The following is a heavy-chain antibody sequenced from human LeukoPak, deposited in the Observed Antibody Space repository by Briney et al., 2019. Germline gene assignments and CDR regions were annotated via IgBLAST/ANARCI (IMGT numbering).Heavy chain of an antibody. CDR3: VSEERAVKDS. D-gene: IGHD3-10*01. V-gene: IGHV3-30*02. J-gene: IGHJ4*02. Sequence: GGSLRLSCAASGLVFSRSGMHWVRQAPGKGLEWVAFLQYDGNEIYHAESVKGRFTISRDNSKNTLYLQMSSLRSDDTAVYYCVSEERAVKDSWGQGTLVSVSS. CDR2: LQYDGNEI. CDR1: GLVFSRSG.